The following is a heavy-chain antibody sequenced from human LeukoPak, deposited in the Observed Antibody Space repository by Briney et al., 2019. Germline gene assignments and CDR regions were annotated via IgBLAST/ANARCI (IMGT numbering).Heavy chain of an antibody. CDR1: GGIFSSYT. V-gene: IGHV1-69*13. J-gene: IGHJ4*02. CDR2: IIPIFGTA. D-gene: IGHD6-19*01. Sequence: SVKVSCKASGGIFSSYTISWVRQAPGQGLEWTGGIIPIFGTANYVQKFHGRVTITADESTSTAYMDLSSLRSEDTAVYYCATVDRYSSWSNYFDSWGQGTLVVVSS. CDR3: ATVDRYSSWSNYFDS.